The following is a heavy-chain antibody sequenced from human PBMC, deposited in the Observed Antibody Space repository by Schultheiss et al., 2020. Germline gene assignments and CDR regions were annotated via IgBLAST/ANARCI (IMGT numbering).Heavy chain of an antibody. V-gene: IGHV4-39*01. CDR3: ARHSWQQLAPRGNWFDP. Sequence: SQTLSLTCAVSGGSISSSNWWSWVRQPPGKGLEWIGSIYYSGSTYYNPSLKSRVTISVDTSKNQFSLKLSSVTAADTAVYYCARHSWQQLAPRGNWFDPWGQGTLVTVSS. CDR1: GGSISSSNW. CDR2: IYYSGST. J-gene: IGHJ5*02. D-gene: IGHD6-13*01.